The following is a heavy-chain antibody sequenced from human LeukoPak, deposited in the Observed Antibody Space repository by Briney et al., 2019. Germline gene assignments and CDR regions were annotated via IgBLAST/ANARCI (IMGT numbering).Heavy chain of an antibody. CDR3: AREGARWEPSFSAFDI. J-gene: IGHJ3*02. Sequence: PSETLSLTCTVSGGSISGYYWNWIRQPPGKGLEWIGYIYYSGSTSYNPSLKSRVTISVDTSKNQFSLKLSSVTAADTAVYYCAREGARWEPSFSAFDIWGQGTMVTVSS. D-gene: IGHD1-26*01. CDR2: IYYSGST. CDR1: GGSISGYY. V-gene: IGHV4-59*01.